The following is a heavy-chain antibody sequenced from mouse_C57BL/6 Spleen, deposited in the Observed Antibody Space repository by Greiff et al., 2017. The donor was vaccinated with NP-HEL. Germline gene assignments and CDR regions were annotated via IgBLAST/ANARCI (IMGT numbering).Heavy chain of an antibody. CDR3: ARGHDRNFDY. Sequence: QVQLKESGAELVRPGTSVKVSCKASGYAFTNYLIEWVKQRPGQGLEWIGVINPGSGGTNYNEKFKGKATLTADKSSSTAYMQLSSLTSEDSAVYFCARGHDRNFDYWGQGTTLTVSS. V-gene: IGHV1-54*01. CDR2: INPGSGGT. D-gene: IGHD6-1*01. CDR1: GYAFTNYL. J-gene: IGHJ2*01.